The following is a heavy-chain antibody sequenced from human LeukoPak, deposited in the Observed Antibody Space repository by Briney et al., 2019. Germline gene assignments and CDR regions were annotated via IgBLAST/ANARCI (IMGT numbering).Heavy chain of an antibody. CDR2: INHSGST. V-gene: IGHV4-34*01. Sequence: SETLSLTCAVYGGSFSGYYCSWIRQPPGKGLEWIGEINHSGSTNYNPSLKSRVTISVDTSKNQFSLKLSSVTAADTAVYYCARGGKWIQLWCFDCWGQGTLVTVSS. CDR3: ARGGKWIQLWCFDC. J-gene: IGHJ4*02. CDR1: GGSFSGYY. D-gene: IGHD5-18*01.